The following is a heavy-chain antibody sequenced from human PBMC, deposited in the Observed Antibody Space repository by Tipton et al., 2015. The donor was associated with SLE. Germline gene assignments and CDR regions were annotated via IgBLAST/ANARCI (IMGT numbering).Heavy chain of an antibody. V-gene: IGHV4-31*03. Sequence: TLSLTCNVSGGSISSGGYYWSWIRQHPGKGLEWIGYTYYSGSPYYNPSLKSRVTISLDMSKNQFSLRLSSVTAADTAMYYCARDYYGSGFDAFDIWGQGTMVTVSS. CDR3: ARDYYGSGFDAFDI. CDR2: TYYSGSP. D-gene: IGHD3-10*01. J-gene: IGHJ3*02. CDR1: GGSISSGGYY.